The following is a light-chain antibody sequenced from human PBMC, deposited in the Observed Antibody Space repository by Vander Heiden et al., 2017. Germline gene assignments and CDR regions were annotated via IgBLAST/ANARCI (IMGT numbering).Light chain of an antibody. CDR3: ASWDDSLSVVL. V-gene: IGLV1-47*01. CDR1: SSNIGAGH. J-gene: IGLJ3*02. CDR2: GTS. Sequence: QSILTQPPPASGTPGPRVTIYCSGSSSNIGAGHVNWYQQLPGAAPKVLIYGTSQRPSGVADRFSGSKSGTSATLAISGLRSDDEADYYCASWDDSLSVVLFGGGTRLTVL.